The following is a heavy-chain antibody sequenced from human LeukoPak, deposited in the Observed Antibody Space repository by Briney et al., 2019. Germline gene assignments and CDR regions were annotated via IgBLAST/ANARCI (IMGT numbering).Heavy chain of an antibody. CDR2: IYHSGST. D-gene: IGHD3-10*01. J-gene: IGHJ5*02. V-gene: IGHV4-4*02. CDR3: ARHSVLLWFGEKHGAWFDP. CDR1: GGSFSSSSW. Sequence: SGTLSLTCAVSGGSFSSSSWWSWVRQPPGKGLEWIGEIYHSGSTNYNPSLKSRVTIFVDKSKTQFSLKLSSVTAADTAVYYCARHSVLLWFGEKHGAWFDPWGQGTLVTVSS.